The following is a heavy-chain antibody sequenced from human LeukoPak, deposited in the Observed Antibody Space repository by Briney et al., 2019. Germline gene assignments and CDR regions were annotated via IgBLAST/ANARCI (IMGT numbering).Heavy chain of an antibody. J-gene: IGHJ5*02. Sequence: GGSLRLSCAASRFTFSNYGVNWVRQAPGKGLEWVGRIRRNSDGGTIDYAAPVKGRFALSRDDSKNTLYLHMSSLQTEDTAVYYCATDFYDTTWGQGTLVTVSS. D-gene: IGHD3-22*01. CDR1: RFTFSNYG. CDR2: IRRNSDGGTI. CDR3: ATDFYDTT. V-gene: IGHV3-15*07.